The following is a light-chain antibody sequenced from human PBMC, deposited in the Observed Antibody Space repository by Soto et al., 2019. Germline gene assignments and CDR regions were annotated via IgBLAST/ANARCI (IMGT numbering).Light chain of an antibody. J-gene: IGKJ1*01. V-gene: IGKV3-20*01. Sequence: EIVLTQSPGTLSLSPGERATLSCRASQSVSSNYLAWYQQKPGQAPRLLIYGASRRATGIPDRFSGSASGTDFTVPISRLEPEDFAGYYCQQYGSSPWTFGQGTKVEFK. CDR2: GAS. CDR3: QQYGSSPWT. CDR1: QSVSSNY.